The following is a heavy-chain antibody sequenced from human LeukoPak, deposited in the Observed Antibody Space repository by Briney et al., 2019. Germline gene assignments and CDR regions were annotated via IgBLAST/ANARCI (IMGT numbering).Heavy chain of an antibody. Sequence: GESLKISCKGAGYSFTSYWIGWVREMPGKGLEWMGTIYPGDSGTRYSPSFQGQVTISAEKSISTAYLHWSSLKASDTAMYYCARHGPRGDWSDYWGQGTLVTVSS. J-gene: IGHJ4*02. CDR3: ARHGPRGDWSDY. CDR1: GYSFTSYW. CDR2: IYPGDSGT. D-gene: IGHD3/OR15-3a*01. V-gene: IGHV5-51*01.